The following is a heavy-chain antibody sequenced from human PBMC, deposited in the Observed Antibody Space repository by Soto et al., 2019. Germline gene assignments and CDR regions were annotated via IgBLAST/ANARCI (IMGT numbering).Heavy chain of an antibody. D-gene: IGHD2-2*02. J-gene: IGHJ6*02. CDR1: GYSFTSYW. CDR3: ARSYCSSTSCYSDGMDV. V-gene: IGHV5-10-1*01. CDR2: IDPSDSYT. Sequence: ESLKISCKGSGYSFTSYWISWVRQMPGKGLEWMGRIDPSDSYTNYSPSFRGHVTISPDKSISTAYLQWSSLKASDTAMYYCARSYCSSTSCYSDGMDVWGQGTTVTVSS.